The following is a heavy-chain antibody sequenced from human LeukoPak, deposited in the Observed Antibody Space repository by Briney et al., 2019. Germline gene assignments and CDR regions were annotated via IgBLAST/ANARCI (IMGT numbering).Heavy chain of an antibody. Sequence: GGSLRLSCATSGVTLRSYWMHWVRQVPGKGLEWLSRINNDGVSTSYADSVKGRFTISRDNAKNTLYLRMNSLRAEDTAIYYCARKPLSGGYGGTIDYWGQGTLVTVSS. CDR2: INNDGVST. CDR1: GVTLRSYW. D-gene: IGHD5-12*01. V-gene: IGHV3-74*01. J-gene: IGHJ4*02. CDR3: ARKPLSGGYGGTIDY.